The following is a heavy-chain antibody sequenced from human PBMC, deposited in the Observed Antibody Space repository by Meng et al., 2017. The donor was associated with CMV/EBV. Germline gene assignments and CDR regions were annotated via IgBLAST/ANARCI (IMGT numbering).Heavy chain of an antibody. CDR1: GFTFSSYW. V-gene: IGHV3-7*01. CDR3: AREYWGDAFDI. D-gene: IGHD2-8*02. J-gene: IGHJ3*02. CDR2: KKQDGSEK. Sequence: GESLKISFAASGFTFSSYWMSWVRQAPGKGLEWVANKKQDGSEKYYVDSVKGRFTISRDNAKNSLYLQMNSLRAEDTAVYYCAREYWGDAFDIWGQGTMVTVSS.